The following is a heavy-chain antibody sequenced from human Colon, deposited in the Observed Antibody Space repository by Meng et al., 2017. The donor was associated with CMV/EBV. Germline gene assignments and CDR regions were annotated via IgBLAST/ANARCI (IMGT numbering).Heavy chain of an antibody. Sequence: SGYTFTGYYIRWVRQAPGQGLEWMGRINPNNGGTNCAQKFQGRVTMTGDTSISTAYMEVSRLRSDDTAVYYCARVPFGSNSNGFDYWGQGTLVTVSS. J-gene: IGHJ4*02. CDR1: GYTFTGYY. V-gene: IGHV1-2*06. CDR2: INPNNGGT. D-gene: IGHD4-23*01. CDR3: ARVPFGSNSNGFDY.